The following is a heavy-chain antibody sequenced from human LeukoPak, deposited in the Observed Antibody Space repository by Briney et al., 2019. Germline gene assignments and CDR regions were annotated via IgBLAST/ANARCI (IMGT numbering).Heavy chain of an antibody. CDR3: ARDEYNWNRNDAFDI. Sequence: PGGSLRLSCAASGFTFSSYAMSWVRQAPGKGLEWVSAISGSGGSTYYADSVKGRFTISRDNAKNSLYLQMNSLRAEDTAVYYCARDEYNWNRNDAFDIWGQGTMVTVSS. V-gene: IGHV3-23*01. D-gene: IGHD1-20*01. CDR1: GFTFSSYA. J-gene: IGHJ3*02. CDR2: ISGSGGST.